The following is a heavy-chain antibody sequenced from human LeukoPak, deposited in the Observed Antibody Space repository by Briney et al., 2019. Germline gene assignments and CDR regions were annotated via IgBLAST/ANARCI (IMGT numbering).Heavy chain of an antibody. CDR2: ISWNSGSI. CDR3: ARRVYNSGWYIDY. V-gene: IGHV3-9*01. Sequence: GGSLRLSCAASGFTFDDYAMHWVRQAPGKGLEWVSGISWNSGSIGYADSVKGRFTISRDNAKNSLYLQMNSLRAEDTAVYYCARRVYNSGWYIDYWGQGTLVTVSS. D-gene: IGHD6-19*01. J-gene: IGHJ4*02. CDR1: GFTFDDYA.